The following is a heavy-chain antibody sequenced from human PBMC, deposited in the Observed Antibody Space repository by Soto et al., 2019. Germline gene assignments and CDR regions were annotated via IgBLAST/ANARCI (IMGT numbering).Heavy chain of an antibody. CDR3: ARDKGPYYYDSSPFYYFDY. CDR2: IWYDGSNK. CDR1: GFTFSSYG. Sequence: QVQLVESGGGVVQPGRSLRLSCAASGFTFSSYGMHWVRQAPGKGLEWVAVIWYDGSNKYYADSVKGRFTISRDNSKNTLYLQMNSLRAEDTAVYYCARDKGPYYYDSSPFYYFDYWGQGTLVTVSS. V-gene: IGHV3-33*01. D-gene: IGHD3-22*01. J-gene: IGHJ4*02.